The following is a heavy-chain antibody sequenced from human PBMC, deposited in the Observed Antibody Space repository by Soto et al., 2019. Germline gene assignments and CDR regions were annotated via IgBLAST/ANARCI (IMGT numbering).Heavy chain of an antibody. CDR1: GFTFSRFW. Sequence: PGGSLRLCCAASGFTFSRFWMHWVRQAPGKGLVWVSRINTDGSSTTYADSVKGRFTISRDNDKNTLYPQMDSLRAEATGVYYCTRDPGAYSSTWSFYFDSWGQGT. CDR2: INTDGSST. CDR3: TRDPGAYSSTWSFYFDS. V-gene: IGHV3-74*01. J-gene: IGHJ4*02. D-gene: IGHD6-13*01.